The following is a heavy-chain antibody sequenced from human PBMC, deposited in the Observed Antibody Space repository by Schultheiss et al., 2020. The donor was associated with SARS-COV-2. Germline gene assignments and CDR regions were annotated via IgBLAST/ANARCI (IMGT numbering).Heavy chain of an antibody. CDR3: TRRTGFWSGLHYYYGMDV. Sequence: GGSLRLSCAASGFTFSGSAMHWVRQASGKGLEWVGRIRSKANSYATAYAASVKGRFTISRDDSKNTAYLQMNSLKTEDTAVYYCTRRTGFWSGLHYYYGMDVWGQGTTVTVSS. CDR2: IRSKANSYAT. J-gene: IGHJ6*02. V-gene: IGHV3-73*01. CDR1: GFTFSGSA. D-gene: IGHD3-3*01.